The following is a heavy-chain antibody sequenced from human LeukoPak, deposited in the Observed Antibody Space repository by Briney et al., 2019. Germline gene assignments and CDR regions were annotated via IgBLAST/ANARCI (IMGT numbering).Heavy chain of an antibody. V-gene: IGHV4-59*01. J-gene: IGHJ3*02. CDR1: GGSISSYH. Sequence: SETLSLTCTVSGGSISSYHWSWIRQPPGKGLECIGYIYYSGSTHYNPSLKSRVTISVDTSKNQFSLKLSSVTAADTAVYFCARARNYYDSSDYYYEGDAFDIWGQGTMVTVSS. CDR3: ARARNYYDSSDYYYEGDAFDI. CDR2: IYYSGST. D-gene: IGHD3-22*01.